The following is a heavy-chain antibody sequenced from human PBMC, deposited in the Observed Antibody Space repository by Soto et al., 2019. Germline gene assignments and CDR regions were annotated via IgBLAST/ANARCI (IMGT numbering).Heavy chain of an antibody. J-gene: IGHJ4*02. V-gene: IGHV4-4*07. D-gene: IGHD6-6*01. CDR3: ARVMDQLALGC. Sequence: QVQLQESGPGLVKPSETLSLTCTVSGGSISSYYWSWIRQPAGKGLEWIGRIYTSGSTNCNPSLKSRVTMSVDTFKNQFALKLGSVTAADTAVYYCARVMDQLALGCWGQGTLVTVSA. CDR2: IYTSGST. CDR1: GGSISSYY.